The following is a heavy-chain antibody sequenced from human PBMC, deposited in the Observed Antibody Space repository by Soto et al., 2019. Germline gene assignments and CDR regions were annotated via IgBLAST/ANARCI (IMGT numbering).Heavy chain of an antibody. CDR2: IIPILGIT. D-gene: IGHD5-12*01. CDR3: ARLNSGSFDY. Sequence: SVKVSCKASGGTFSSYTISWVRQAPGQGLEWMGRIIPILGITNYAQKFQGRVTISADKSTSTAYMELSCLRFDDIAVYYCARLNSGSFDYRGQGTLVTVSS. CDR1: GGTFSSYT. J-gene: IGHJ4*02. V-gene: IGHV1-69*02.